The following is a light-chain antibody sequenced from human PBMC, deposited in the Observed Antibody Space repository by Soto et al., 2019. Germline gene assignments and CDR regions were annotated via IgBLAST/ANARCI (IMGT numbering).Light chain of an antibody. V-gene: IGKV3-11*01. Sequence: EVVITRSPATLYLSPGERATLSCRASQSVSSYLAWYQQKPGQAPRLLIYDASNRATGIPARFSGSGSGTDFTLTISSLEPEDFAVYYCQQRSNWPLTSGGGTKVDIK. J-gene: IGKJ4*01. CDR2: DAS. CDR1: QSVSSY. CDR3: QQRSNWPLT.